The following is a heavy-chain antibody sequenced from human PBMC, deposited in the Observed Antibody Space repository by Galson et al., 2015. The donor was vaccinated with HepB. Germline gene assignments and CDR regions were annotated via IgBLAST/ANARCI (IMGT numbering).Heavy chain of an antibody. CDR2: IYSSGGT. CDR1: GGHITHYF. Sequence: SLTCSVSGGHITHYFWNWVRPPAGKGLEWVGRIYSSGGTHYNPSLKSRVTMSVDTSKNQFSLKLVSVTAADTAVYYCARAAGSGWSSHWLDPWGQGILVTVSP. CDR3: ARAAGSGWSSHWLDP. V-gene: IGHV4-4*07. D-gene: IGHD6-19*01. J-gene: IGHJ5*02.